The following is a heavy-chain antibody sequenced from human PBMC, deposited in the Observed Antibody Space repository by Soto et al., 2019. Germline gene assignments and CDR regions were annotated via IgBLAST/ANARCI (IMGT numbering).Heavy chain of an antibody. CDR3: ARHLEDDAFDI. J-gene: IGHJ3*02. V-gene: IGHV1-69*13. Sequence: VASVKVSCKASGGTFSSYAISWVRQAPGQGLEWMGGIIPIFGTANYAQKFQGRVTITADESTSTAYMELSSLRSEDTAVYYCARHLEDDAFDIWGQGTMVTVSS. CDR1: GGTFSSYA. CDR2: IIPIFGTA.